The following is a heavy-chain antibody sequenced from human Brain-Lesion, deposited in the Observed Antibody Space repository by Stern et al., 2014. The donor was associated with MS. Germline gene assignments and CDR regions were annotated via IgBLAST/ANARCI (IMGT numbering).Heavy chain of an antibody. D-gene: IGHD1-26*01. CDR1: GVSVSSGGYY. V-gene: IGHV4-31*03. CDR2: MLRSGTT. CDR3: STIPPHIEGSAFEI. Sequence: VQLVQSGPGLVKPSQTLSLTCTVSGVSVSSGGYYWTWIRQVPGQGLEWVGYMLRSGTTFNNPSLKGRGSISRDTSENQFSLNLLSVIAADTAVYYCSTIPPHIEGSAFEIWGQGTMVTVSS. J-gene: IGHJ3*02.